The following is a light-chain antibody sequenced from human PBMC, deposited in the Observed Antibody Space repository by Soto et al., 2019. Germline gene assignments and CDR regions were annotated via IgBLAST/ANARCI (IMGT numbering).Light chain of an antibody. J-gene: IGKJ1*01. CDR1: QSVSSY. CDR3: QQSYSTPRT. CDR2: GAS. Sequence: DIQMTQSPSSLSASVGDRVTITCRASQSVSSYLNWYQQKPGKAPELLIYGASSLQGGVPSRFSGSGSGTDFTLTISSLQPEDFATYYCQQSYSTPRTVGQGTKVEMK. V-gene: IGKV1-39*01.